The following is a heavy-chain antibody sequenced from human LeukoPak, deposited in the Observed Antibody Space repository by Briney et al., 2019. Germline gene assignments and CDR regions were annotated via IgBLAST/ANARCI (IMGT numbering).Heavy chain of an antibody. V-gene: IGHV3-23*01. J-gene: IGHJ4*02. CDR1: GFTFSSYA. D-gene: IGHD1-26*01. CDR2: AGHSFGTT. Sequence: AGGSLRLSCAASGFTFSSYAMSWVRQAPGKGLEWVSTAGHSFGTTYYADSVKGRFIISRDDSKNTVSLQMSSLRAEDTAIYYCVPHPGGNFPGFASWGQGTLVTVSS. CDR3: VPHPGGNFPGFAS.